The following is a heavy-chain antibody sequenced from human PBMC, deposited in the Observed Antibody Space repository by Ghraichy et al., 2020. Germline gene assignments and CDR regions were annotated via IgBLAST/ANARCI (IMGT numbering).Heavy chain of an antibody. J-gene: IGHJ3*02. CDR1: GYRFTSYW. D-gene: IGHD5-24*01. CDR2: IYPGDSDT. CDR3: ARQRWLPNDAFDI. V-gene: IGHV5-51*01. Sequence: GESLNISCKGSGYRFTSYWIGWVRQMPGKGLEWMGIIYPGDSDTRYSPSFQGQVTISADKSISTAYLQWSSLKASDTAMYYCARQRWLPNDAFDIWGQGTMVTVSS.